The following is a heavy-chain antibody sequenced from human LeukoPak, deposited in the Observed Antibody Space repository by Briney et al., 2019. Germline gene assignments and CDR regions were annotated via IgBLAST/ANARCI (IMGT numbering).Heavy chain of an antibody. CDR3: ARDHVDTAMVCFDY. CDR2: ISSSGSTI. J-gene: IGHJ4*02. D-gene: IGHD5-18*01. CDR1: GFTFSSYE. V-gene: IGHV3-48*03. Sequence: QPGGSLRLSCAASGFTFSSYEMNWVRQAPGKGLEWVSYISSSGSTIYYADSVKGRFTISRDNAKNSLYLQMNSLRAEDTAAYYCARDHVDTAMVCFDYWGQGTLVTVSS.